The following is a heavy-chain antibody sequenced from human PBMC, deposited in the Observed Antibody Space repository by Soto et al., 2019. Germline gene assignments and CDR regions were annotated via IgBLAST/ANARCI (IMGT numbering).Heavy chain of an antibody. Sequence: GASVKVSCKVSGYTLTELSMHWVRQAPGKGLEWMGGFDPEDGETIYAQKFQGRVTMTEDTSTDTAYMELSSLRSEDTAVYYCATSVRRWLRSRLLAYFFDDWGQGTPVSVSS. CDR3: ATSVRRWLRSRLLAYFFDD. D-gene: IGHD2-15*01. CDR1: GYTLTELS. V-gene: IGHV1-24*01. J-gene: IGHJ4*02. CDR2: FDPEDGET.